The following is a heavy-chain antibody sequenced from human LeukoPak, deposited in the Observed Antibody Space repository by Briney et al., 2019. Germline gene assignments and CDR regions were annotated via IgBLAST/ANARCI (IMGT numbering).Heavy chain of an antibody. Sequence: SETLSLTCAVSGYSISSGYYWGWIRQPPGKGLEWIGSIYHSGSTYYNPSLKSRVTISVDTSKNQFSLKLSSVTAADTAVYYCARDLDSSGWYWFDPRGQGTLVTVSS. CDR1: GYSISSGYY. V-gene: IGHV4-38-2*02. CDR2: IYHSGST. J-gene: IGHJ5*02. D-gene: IGHD6-19*01. CDR3: ARDLDSSGWYWFDP.